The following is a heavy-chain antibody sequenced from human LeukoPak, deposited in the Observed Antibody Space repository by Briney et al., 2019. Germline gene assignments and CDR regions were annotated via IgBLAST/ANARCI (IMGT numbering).Heavy chain of an antibody. CDR1: GGTFSSYA. Sequence: SVKVSCKASGGTFSSYAISWVRQAPGQGLEWMGRIIPVLGVSNFARTFQGRVTITADKSTNTAHMELSRLESGDTAVYYCTREGVYAPDGSGYHRDAFDIWGQGTVVIVSS. CDR2: IIPVLGVS. J-gene: IGHJ3*02. V-gene: IGHV1-69*04. D-gene: IGHD3-22*01. CDR3: TREGVYAPDGSGYHRDAFDI.